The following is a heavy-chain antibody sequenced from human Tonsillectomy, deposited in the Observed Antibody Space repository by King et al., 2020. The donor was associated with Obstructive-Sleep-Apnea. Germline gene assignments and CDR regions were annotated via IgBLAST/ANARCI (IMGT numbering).Heavy chain of an antibody. CDR3: ARDSPGYCRGGSCYAGSYYYGMDV. CDR2: IYYSGST. V-gene: IGHV4-31*03. Sequence: QLQESGPGLVKPSQTLSLTCTVSGGSISSGGYYWSWIRQHPGKGLEWIGYIYYSGSTYYNPSLKSRVTISVDTPKNQFSLKLSSVTAADTAVYYCARDSPGYCRGGSCYAGSYYYGMDVWGQGTTVTVSS. D-gene: IGHD2-15*01. CDR1: GGSISSGGYY. J-gene: IGHJ6*02.